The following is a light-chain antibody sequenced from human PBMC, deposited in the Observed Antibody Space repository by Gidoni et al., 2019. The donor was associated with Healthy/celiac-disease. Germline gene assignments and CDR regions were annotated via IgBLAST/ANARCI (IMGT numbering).Light chain of an antibody. CDR2: DAS. Sequence: DIEMIQTPSSLSASVGDRVTITCQARQDISNYLNWYQQKPGKAPKLLIYDASNLETGVPSRFSGSGSGTDFTFTISSLQPEDIATYYCQQYDNLPWTFGQGTKVEIK. J-gene: IGKJ1*01. V-gene: IGKV1-33*01. CDR3: QQYDNLPWT. CDR1: QDISNY.